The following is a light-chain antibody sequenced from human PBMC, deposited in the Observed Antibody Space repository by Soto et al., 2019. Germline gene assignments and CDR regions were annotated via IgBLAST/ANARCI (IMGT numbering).Light chain of an antibody. CDR2: ENN. CDR1: SGSIANNY. V-gene: IGLV6-57*04. Sequence: NLMLTQPHSVSESPGKTLSISCTRRSGSIANNYVQWYQQRPGSAPTTVIYENNQRLSGVPDRFSGSTDGSSNSASLTISGLQTEDEADYYCQSYDSDFVVFGGGTKLTVL. CDR3: QSYDSDFVV. J-gene: IGLJ2*01.